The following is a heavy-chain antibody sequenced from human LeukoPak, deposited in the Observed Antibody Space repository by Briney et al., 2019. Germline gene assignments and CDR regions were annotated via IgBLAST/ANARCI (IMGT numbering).Heavy chain of an antibody. Sequence: PSETLSLTCTVSGGSISRYYWSWIRQPAGKGLEWLGRIYSDGTITYNPSLQSRVTMSIDTSKNQFSLKLNFVTAADTAVYYCARDSGTTGEVKFDPWGQGTLVTVSS. J-gene: IGHJ5*02. D-gene: IGHD4-17*01. CDR2: IYSDGTI. CDR1: GGSISRYY. V-gene: IGHV4-4*07. CDR3: ARDSGTTGEVKFDP.